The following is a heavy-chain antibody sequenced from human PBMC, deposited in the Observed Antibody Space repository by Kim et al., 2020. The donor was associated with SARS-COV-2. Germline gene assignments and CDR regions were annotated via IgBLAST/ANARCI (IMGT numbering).Heavy chain of an antibody. CDR1: GGTFSSYA. Sequence: SVKVSCKASGGTFSSYAISWVRQAPGQGLEWMGGIIPIFGTANYAQKFQGRVTITADESTSTAYMELSSLRSEDTAVYYCARDDGLVVVPAALPSSNDYYYCMDVWGQGTTVTVSS. V-gene: IGHV1-69*13. CDR3: ARDDGLVVVPAALPSSNDYYYCMDV. D-gene: IGHD2-2*01. J-gene: IGHJ6*02. CDR2: IIPIFGTA.